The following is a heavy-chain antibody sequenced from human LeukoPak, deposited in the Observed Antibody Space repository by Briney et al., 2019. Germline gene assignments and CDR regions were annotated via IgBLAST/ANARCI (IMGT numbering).Heavy chain of an antibody. CDR1: GGSISSYY. J-gene: IGHJ6*03. Sequence: PETLSLTCTVSGGSISSYYWSWIRQPAGKGLEWIGRIYTSGSTNYNPSLKSRVTISVDTSKNQFSLKLSSVTAADTAVYYCARDMNIRPYYMDVWGKGTTVTISS. D-gene: IGHD2/OR15-2a*01. CDR2: IYTSGST. V-gene: IGHV4-4*07. CDR3: ARDMNIRPYYMDV.